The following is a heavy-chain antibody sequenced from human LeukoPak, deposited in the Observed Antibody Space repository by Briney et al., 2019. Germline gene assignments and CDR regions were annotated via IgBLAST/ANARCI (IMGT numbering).Heavy chain of an antibody. CDR1: GGSVSSYY. D-gene: IGHD3-10*01. V-gene: IGHV4-59*02. CDR3: ARAPWFGELFGWFDP. CDR2: IYYSGST. Sequence: PSETLSLTCTVSGGSVSSYYWSWIRQPPGKGLEWIGYIYYSGSTNYNPSLKSRVTMSVDTSKNQFSLKLSSVTAADTAVYYCARAPWFGELFGWFDPWGQGTLVTVSS. J-gene: IGHJ5*02.